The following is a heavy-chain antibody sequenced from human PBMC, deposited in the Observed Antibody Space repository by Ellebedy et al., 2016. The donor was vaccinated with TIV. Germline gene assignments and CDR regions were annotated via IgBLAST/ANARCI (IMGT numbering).Heavy chain of an antibody. CDR3: AKDAREKARISWEYDY. Sequence: GESLKISCAVSGFTFSRYGMHWVRQAPGKGLEWVAVLSYDGSNKYYADSVKGRFTISRDSSKNTLYLQLNSLRADDTAVYYCAKDAREKARISWEYDYWGQGTLVTVSS. CDR2: LSYDGSNK. CDR1: GFTFSRYG. D-gene: IGHD5-24*01. J-gene: IGHJ4*02. V-gene: IGHV3-30*18.